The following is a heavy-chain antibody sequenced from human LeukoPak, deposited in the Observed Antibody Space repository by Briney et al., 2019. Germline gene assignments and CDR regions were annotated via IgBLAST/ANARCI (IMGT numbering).Heavy chain of an antibody. Sequence: SETLSLTCTVSGGSISSTRYYWGWIRQPPGKGLEWIGSIYYSGSTYYNPSLKSRVTISVDTSKNQFSLKLSSVTAADTAVYYCARYTPPPSLCFDPWGQGTLVTVSS. V-gene: IGHV4-39*07. CDR3: ARYTPPPSLCFDP. D-gene: IGHD2-2*01. J-gene: IGHJ5*02. CDR1: GGSISSTRYY. CDR2: IYYSGST.